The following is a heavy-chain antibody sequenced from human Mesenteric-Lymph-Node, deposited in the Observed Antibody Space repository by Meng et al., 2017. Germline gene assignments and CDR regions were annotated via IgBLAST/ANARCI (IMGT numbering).Heavy chain of an antibody. J-gene: IGHJ4*02. V-gene: IGHV1-2*06. CDR2: INPNSGGT. CDR3: ARAVSYYYDSSGYYYAH. D-gene: IGHD3-22*01. CDR1: GYTFTGYY. Sequence: ASVKVSCKASGYTFTGYYMHWVRQAPGQGLEWMGRINPNSGGTNYAQKFQGRVTMTRDTSISTAYMELSRLRSDDTAVYYCARAVSYYYDSSGYYYAHWGQGTLVTVSS.